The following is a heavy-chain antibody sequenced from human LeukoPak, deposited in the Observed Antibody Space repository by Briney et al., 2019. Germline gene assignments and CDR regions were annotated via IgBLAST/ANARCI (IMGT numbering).Heavy chain of an antibody. CDR3: ARATGGRFAFDI. V-gene: IGHV4-39*07. D-gene: IGHD1-26*01. Sequence: PSETLSLTCTVSGGSISSSSYYWGWIRQPPGKGLEWIGSIYYSGSTYYNPSLKSRVTISVDTSKNQFSLKLSSVTAADTAVYYCARATGGRFAFDIWGQGTMVTVSS. J-gene: IGHJ3*02. CDR2: IYYSGST. CDR1: GGSISSSSYY.